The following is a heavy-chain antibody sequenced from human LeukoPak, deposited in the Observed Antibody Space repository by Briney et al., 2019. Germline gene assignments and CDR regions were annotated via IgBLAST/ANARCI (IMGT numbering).Heavy chain of an antibody. CDR1: GGSLSSGSDY. Sequence: SETLSLTCAVSGGSLSSGSDYWSWIRQPPGKGLEWIGYIYHSGSTYYNPSLKSRVTISVDRSKNQFSLKLSSVTAADTAVYYCASGGATTDAFDIWGQGTMVTVSS. CDR2: IYHSGST. J-gene: IGHJ3*02. V-gene: IGHV4-30-2*01. D-gene: IGHD1-26*01. CDR3: ASGGATTDAFDI.